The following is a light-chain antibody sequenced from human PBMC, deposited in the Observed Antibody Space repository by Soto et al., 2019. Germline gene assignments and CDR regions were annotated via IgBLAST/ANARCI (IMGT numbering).Light chain of an antibody. CDR3: SSYTISNTYV. J-gene: IGLJ1*01. Sequence: LTQPASVSGSPGQSITISCAGTSSDVGHYNYVSWYQQHPGKAPKLLIYDVSNRPSGVSDRFSGSKSGNTASLTISGLQAEDESDYYCSSYTISNTYVFGTGTKVTVL. CDR2: DVS. CDR1: SSDVGHYNY. V-gene: IGLV2-14*01.